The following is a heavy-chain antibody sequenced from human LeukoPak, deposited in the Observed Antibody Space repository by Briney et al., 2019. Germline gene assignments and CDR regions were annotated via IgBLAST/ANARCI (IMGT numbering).Heavy chain of an antibody. J-gene: IGHJ4*02. Sequence: SETLSLTCTVSGDSITTSSNYWGWLRHLPGKGLEWIGSVYRSGSSYYNPSLKSRVTISVDTSKNQFTLNLTSVTAADTAGYHCARRGTSGWAYYFDFWGPGSLLTVSS. V-gene: IGHV4-39*01. CDR1: GDSITTSSNY. CDR3: ARRGTSGWAYYFDF. D-gene: IGHD6-19*01. CDR2: VYRSGSS.